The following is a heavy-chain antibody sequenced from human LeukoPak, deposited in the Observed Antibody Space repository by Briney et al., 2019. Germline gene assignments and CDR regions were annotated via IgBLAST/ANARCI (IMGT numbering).Heavy chain of an antibody. CDR1: GYXFTGYY. J-gene: IGHJ4*02. V-gene: IGHV1-2*02. CDR2: INPNSGGT. D-gene: IGHD2-15*01. CDR3: ARERTLTSCYDY. Sequence: GASVKVSCKASGYXFTGYYIHWVRQAPGQGLEWMGWINPNSGGTNYAQKFQGRVTMTRDTSISTAYMELSRLRSDDTAVYYCARERTLTSCYDYWGQGTLVTVSS.